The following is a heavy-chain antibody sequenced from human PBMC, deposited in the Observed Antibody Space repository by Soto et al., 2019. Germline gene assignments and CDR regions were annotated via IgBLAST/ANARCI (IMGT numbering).Heavy chain of an antibody. CDR2: ISYDGSNK. J-gene: IGHJ4*02. Sequence: GGSLRLSCAASGFTFSSYGMHWVRQAPGKGLEWVAVISYDGSNKYYADSVKGRFTISRDNSKNTLHLQMNSLRAEDTAVYYCAKDRRIQLWPKGYYFDYWGQGTLVTVSS. D-gene: IGHD5-18*01. CDR1: GFTFSSYG. V-gene: IGHV3-30*18. CDR3: AKDRRIQLWPKGYYFDY.